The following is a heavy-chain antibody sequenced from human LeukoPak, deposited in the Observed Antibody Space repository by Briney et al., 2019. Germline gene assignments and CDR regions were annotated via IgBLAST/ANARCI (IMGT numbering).Heavy chain of an antibody. CDR2: ISYDGSNK. D-gene: IGHD3-3*01. V-gene: IGHV3-30*18. J-gene: IGHJ4*02. Sequence: GGSLRLSCAASGFTFSSYGMHWVRQAPGEGLEWVAVISYDGSNKYYADSVKGRFTISRDNSKNTLYLQMNSLRAEDTAVYYCAKGLLRFLEWSSFDYWGQGTLVTVSS. CDR1: GFTFSSYG. CDR3: AKGLLRFLEWSSFDY.